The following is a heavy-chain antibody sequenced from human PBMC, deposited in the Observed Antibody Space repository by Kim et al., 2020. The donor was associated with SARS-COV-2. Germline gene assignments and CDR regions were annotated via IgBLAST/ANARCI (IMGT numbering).Heavy chain of an antibody. V-gene: IGHV4-39*07. J-gene: IGHJ4*02. Sequence: SETLSLTCTVSGGSISSSSYYWGWVRQPPGKGLEWIGSIFYSGRTYYNLSLKSRVTISVDTSENQFSLKLFSVTAADTAVYYCGSIEQDFWGNYYSGGYFDNWGQGTLVTVYS. CDR1: GGSISSSSYY. CDR2: IFYSGRT. D-gene: IGHD3-3*01. CDR3: GSIEQDFWGNYYSGGYFDN.